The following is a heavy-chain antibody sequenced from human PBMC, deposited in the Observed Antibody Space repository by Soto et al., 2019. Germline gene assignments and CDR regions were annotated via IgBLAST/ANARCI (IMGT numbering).Heavy chain of an antibody. V-gene: IGHV4-30-4*01. CDR3: ARVNGPDGYNWGGFDY. CDR1: GGSSSSGDYY. J-gene: IGHJ4*02. D-gene: IGHD5-12*01. Sequence: PFQPLSVNCSVSGGSSSSGDYYRSWIRRPPGKGLEWIGYIYYSGSTYYNPSLKSRVTISVDTSKNQFSLKLSSVTAADTAVYYCARVNGPDGYNWGGFDYWGQGTLVTVSS. CDR2: IYYSGST.